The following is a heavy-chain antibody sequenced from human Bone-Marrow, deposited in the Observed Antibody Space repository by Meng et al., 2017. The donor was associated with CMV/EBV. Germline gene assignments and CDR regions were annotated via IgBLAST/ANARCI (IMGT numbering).Heavy chain of an antibody. Sequence: GESLKISCAASGFIFSDHYMDWVRQAPGKELEWVGRSRNKANRYTTEYAASVNGRFTISRDESKNSLYLQMNSLKTEDTAVFYCVRGYNSFDSWGQGTLVTVSS. V-gene: IGHV3-72*01. D-gene: IGHD1-1*01. CDR1: GFIFSDHY. J-gene: IGHJ4*02. CDR3: VRGYNSFDS. CDR2: SRNKANRYTT.